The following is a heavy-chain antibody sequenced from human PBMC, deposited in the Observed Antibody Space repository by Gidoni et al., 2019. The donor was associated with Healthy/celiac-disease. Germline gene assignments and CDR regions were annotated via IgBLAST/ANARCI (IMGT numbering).Heavy chain of an antibody. CDR1: APTFSSYG. CDR2: ITYDGSNK. Sequence: QVQLLESGGGVVQPGSSWSPFCAASAPTFSSYGMHWVRQAPGRGLEGVAVITYDGSNKYYADSVESRFTITGDNSKNTLYLQMNSLRAEDTAVYYCAKDIYGYPYYGMDVWGQGTTVTVSS. J-gene: IGHJ6*02. V-gene: IGHV3-30*18. D-gene: IGHD5-18*01. CDR3: AKDIYGYPYYGMDV.